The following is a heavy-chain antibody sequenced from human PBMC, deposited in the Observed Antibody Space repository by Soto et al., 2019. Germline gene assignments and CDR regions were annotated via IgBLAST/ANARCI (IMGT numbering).Heavy chain of an antibody. V-gene: IGHV4-4*02. D-gene: IGHD1-26*01. CDR1: GASISSTSTYDW. J-gene: IGHJ4*02. CDR3: AKMVGATLVDN. Sequence: QVQRQETGPGLVKASGNLSLTCAVSGASISSTSTYDWWSWVRQPPGKGLEWIGEIYHSGSTNYNPSLKSRVTMSVDKSKNQFSLRLSSVTAADTAVYYCAKMVGATLVDNWGQGTLVTVSS. CDR2: IYHSGST.